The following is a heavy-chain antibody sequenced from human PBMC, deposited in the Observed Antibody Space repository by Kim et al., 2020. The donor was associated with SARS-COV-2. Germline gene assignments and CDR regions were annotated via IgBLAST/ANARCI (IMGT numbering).Heavy chain of an antibody. CDR3: ASHRSSGSFDAFDI. V-gene: IGHV4-39*01. J-gene: IGHJ3*02. CDR1: GGSISSSSYY. D-gene: IGHD3-22*01. CDR2: IYYSGST. Sequence: SETLSLTCTVSGGSISSSSYYWGWIRQPPGKGLEWIGSIYYSGSTYYNPSLKSRVTISVDTSKNQFSLKLSSVTAADTAVYYCASHRSSGSFDAFDIWG.